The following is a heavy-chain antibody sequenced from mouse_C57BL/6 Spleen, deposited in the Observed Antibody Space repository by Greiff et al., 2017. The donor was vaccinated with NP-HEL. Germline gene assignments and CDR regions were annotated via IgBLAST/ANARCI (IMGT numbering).Heavy chain of an antibody. Sequence: QVQLQQSGPELVKPGASVKISCKASGYAFSSSWMNWVKQRPGKGLEWIGRIYPGDGDTNYNGKFKGKATLTADKSSSTAYMQLSSLTSEDSAVYFCGRYGYYGRYYYAMDYWGQGTSVTVAS. J-gene: IGHJ4*01. CDR1: GYAFSSSW. D-gene: IGHD2-3*01. CDR2: IYPGDGDT. V-gene: IGHV1-82*01. CDR3: GRYGYYGRYYYAMDY.